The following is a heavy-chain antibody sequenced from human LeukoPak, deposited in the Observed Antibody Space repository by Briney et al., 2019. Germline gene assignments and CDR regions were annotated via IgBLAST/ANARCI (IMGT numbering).Heavy chain of an antibody. Sequence: ASVKVSCKASGGTFSSYAISWVRQAPGQGLEWMGRIIPILGIANYAKKFQGRVTITADKSTSTAYMELSSLGSEDTAVYYCARDGCANYYDSSPCGFDIWGQGTMVTVSS. J-gene: IGHJ3*02. V-gene: IGHV1-69*04. CDR1: GGTFSSYA. CDR3: ARDGCANYYDSSPCGFDI. D-gene: IGHD3-22*01. CDR2: IIPILGIA.